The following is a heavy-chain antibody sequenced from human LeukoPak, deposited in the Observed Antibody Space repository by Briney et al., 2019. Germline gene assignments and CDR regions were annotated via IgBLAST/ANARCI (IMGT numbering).Heavy chain of an antibody. J-gene: IGHJ4*02. Sequence: SETLSLTCAVYGGSFSGYYWGWIRQPPGKGLEWIGSIYYNGDTYYNPSLKSRVTISVDTSKNQFSLKLSSVTAADTAVYFCARTRDGYNSEPIDYWGQGTLVTVSS. CDR3: ARTRDGYNSEPIDY. V-gene: IGHV4-34*01. CDR2: IYYNGDT. D-gene: IGHD5-24*01. CDR1: GGSFSGYY.